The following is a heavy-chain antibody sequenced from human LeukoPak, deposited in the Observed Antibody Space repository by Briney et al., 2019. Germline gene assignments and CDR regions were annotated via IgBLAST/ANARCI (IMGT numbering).Heavy chain of an antibody. D-gene: IGHD6-19*01. V-gene: IGHV3-53*05. Sequence: GGSLRLSCAASEFSVGSNYMTWVRQAPGKGLEWVSLIYSGGSTYYADSVKGRFTISRDNAKNSLYLQMNSLRAEDTALYYCAKAPGVAGTFDYWGQGTLVTVSS. CDR2: IYSGGST. CDR1: EFSVGSNY. J-gene: IGHJ4*02. CDR3: AKAPGVAGTFDY.